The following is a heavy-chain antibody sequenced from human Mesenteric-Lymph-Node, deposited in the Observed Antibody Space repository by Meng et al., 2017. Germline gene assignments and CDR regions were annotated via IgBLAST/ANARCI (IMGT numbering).Heavy chain of an antibody. D-gene: IGHD7-27*01. V-gene: IGHV1-2*02. CDR1: GYTFTSYA. CDR3: ARVRTGELDY. J-gene: IGHJ4*02. CDR2: INPNSGGT. Sequence: ASVKVSCKASGYTFTSYAMHWVRQAPGQRLEWMGWINPNSGGTNYAQKFQGRVTMTRDTSISTAYMELSRLRSDDTAVYYCARVRTGELDYWGQGTLVTVSS.